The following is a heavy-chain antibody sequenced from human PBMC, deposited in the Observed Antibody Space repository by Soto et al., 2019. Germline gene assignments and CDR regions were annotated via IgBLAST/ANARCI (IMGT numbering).Heavy chain of an antibody. CDR2: IDPSDSQT. V-gene: IGHV5-10-1*01. Sequence: RGASLKISCMGSGYSFAGYWITWVRQKPGKGLEWMGRIDPSDSQTYYSPSFRGHVTISVTKSITTVFLQWSSLRASDTAMYYCARQIYDSDTGPNFQYYFDSWGQGTPVTVSS. J-gene: IGHJ4*02. D-gene: IGHD3-22*01. CDR3: ARQIYDSDTGPNFQYYFDS. CDR1: GYSFAGYW.